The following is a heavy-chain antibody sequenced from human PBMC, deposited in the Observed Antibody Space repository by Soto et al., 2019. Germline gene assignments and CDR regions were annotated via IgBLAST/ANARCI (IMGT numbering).Heavy chain of an antibody. CDR3: ARDANILGIAVAGTSVDY. V-gene: IGHV3-30-3*01. J-gene: IGHJ4*02. D-gene: IGHD6-19*01. Sequence: QVQLVESGGGVVQPGRSLRLSCAASGFTFSSYAMHWVRQAPGKGLEWVAVISYDGSNKYYADSVKGRFTISRDNSKNTLYLQMNSLRAEDTAVYYCARDANILGIAVAGTSVDYWGQGTLVTVSS. CDR2: ISYDGSNK. CDR1: GFTFSSYA.